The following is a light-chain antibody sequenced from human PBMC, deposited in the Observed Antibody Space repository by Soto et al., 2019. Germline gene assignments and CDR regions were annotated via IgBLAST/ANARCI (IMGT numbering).Light chain of an antibody. V-gene: IGKV3-15*01. CDR1: QSVGTN. J-gene: IGKJ4*01. Sequence: EIVMTQSPARLSVSPGERVTLSCRASQSVGTNLAWYQERPGQAPRLLIFGASTRATDIPARFSGSGSGTEFTLAITSLQSEDFAVYYCQHYNETPLTFGGGTKV. CDR2: GAS. CDR3: QHYNETPLT.